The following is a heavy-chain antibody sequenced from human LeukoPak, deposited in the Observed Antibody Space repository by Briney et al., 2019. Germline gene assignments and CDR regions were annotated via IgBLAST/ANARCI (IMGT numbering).Heavy chain of an antibody. CDR1: GGTFSSFA. D-gene: IGHD3-16*02. J-gene: IGHJ4*02. V-gene: IGHV1-69*01. CDR3: AGSTFGGVTVSPDFDY. CDR2: IIPIFGTA. Sequence: SVKVSCKASGGTFSSFAISWVRQAPGQGLEWMGGIIPIFGTANYAQKFQGRVTITADESTSTAYMELSSLRSEDTAVYYCAGSTFGGVTVSPDFDYWGQGTLVTVSS.